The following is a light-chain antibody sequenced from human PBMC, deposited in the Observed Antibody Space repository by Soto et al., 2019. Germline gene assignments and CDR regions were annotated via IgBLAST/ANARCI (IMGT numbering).Light chain of an antibody. CDR2: KAS. V-gene: IGKV1-5*03. Sequence: DIQMTPSPSTLSGSVGDRVTINCRASQTISSWLAWYQQKPGKAPKLLIYKASTLKSGVPSRFSGSGSGTEFTLTISSLQPDDFATYYCQHDNSYSEAFGQGTKVDIK. J-gene: IGKJ1*01. CDR3: QHDNSYSEA. CDR1: QTISSW.